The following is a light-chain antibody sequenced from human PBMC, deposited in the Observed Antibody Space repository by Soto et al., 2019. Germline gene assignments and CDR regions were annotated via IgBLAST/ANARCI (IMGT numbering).Light chain of an antibody. CDR2: DAS. CDR1: QSIGSW. V-gene: IGKV1-5*01. CDR3: QQYNSYPPN. Sequence: DVQMTQSPSTLSASVGDRVTITCRASQSIGSWLAWYQQKSGKAPKLLISDASSLENGVPSRFRGSGSGTEFVLTISSLQTDDFATYYCQQYNSYPPNFGGGTKVEIK. J-gene: IGKJ4*01.